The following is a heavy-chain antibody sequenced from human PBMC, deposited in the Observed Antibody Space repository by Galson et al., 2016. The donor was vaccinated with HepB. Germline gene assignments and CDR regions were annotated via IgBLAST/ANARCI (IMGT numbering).Heavy chain of an antibody. J-gene: IGHJ4*02. CDR2: IATNGGGT. D-gene: IGHD5-24*01. Sequence: SVKVSCKASGYMFTDHSMHWVRQVPGQGLEWMGRIATNGGGTNYAQKFQGRVTMTSDTSINTAYMELRRLRSDDTAIYYCTRTGDGYKPEFWGQGTLVTVSS. CDR1: GYMFTDHS. V-gene: IGHV1-2*06. CDR3: TRTGDGYKPEF.